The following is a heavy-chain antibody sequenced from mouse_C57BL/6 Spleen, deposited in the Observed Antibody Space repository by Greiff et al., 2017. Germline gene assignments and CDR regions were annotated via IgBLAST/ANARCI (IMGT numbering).Heavy chain of an antibody. CDR3: TTGTVVGRGFAY. J-gene: IGHJ3*01. Sequence: EVKLEESGAELVRPGASVKLSCIASGFNIKDYYMHWVKQRPEQGLEWIGRIDPEDGDTEYAPKFQGKATMTADTSSNTAYLQLSSLTSEDTAVYYCTTGTVVGRGFAYWGQGTLVTVSA. V-gene: IGHV14-1*01. D-gene: IGHD1-1*01. CDR1: GFNIKDYY. CDR2: IDPEDGDT.